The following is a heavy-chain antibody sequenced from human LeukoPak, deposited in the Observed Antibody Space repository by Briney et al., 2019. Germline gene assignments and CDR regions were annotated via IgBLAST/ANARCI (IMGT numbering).Heavy chain of an antibody. D-gene: IGHD3-22*01. Sequence: PSETLSLTCTDSGGSISSYFWRWSRQPAGKGLEWIGRIYTSGSTNYNPSLKSRVTMSVDTSKNQFSLKLSSVTAADTAVYYCASRRLYYYDSSGYPDQTDYWGQGTLVTVSS. V-gene: IGHV4-4*07. CDR2: IYTSGST. J-gene: IGHJ4*02. CDR3: ASRRLYYYDSSGYPDQTDY. CDR1: GGSISSYF.